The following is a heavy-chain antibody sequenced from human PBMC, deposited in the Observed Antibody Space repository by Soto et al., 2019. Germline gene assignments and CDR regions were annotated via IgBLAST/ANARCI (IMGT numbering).Heavy chain of an antibody. CDR3: ASEDTAMVNSLVY. J-gene: IGHJ4*02. D-gene: IGHD5-18*01. V-gene: IGHV1-69*02. CDR1: GGTFSSYT. Sequence: GASVKVSCKASGGTFSSYTISWVRHAPGQGLEWMGRIIPILGIANYAQKFQGRVTITADKSTSTAYMELSSLRSEDTAVYYCASEDTAMVNSLVYWGQGTLVTVSS. CDR2: IIPILGIA.